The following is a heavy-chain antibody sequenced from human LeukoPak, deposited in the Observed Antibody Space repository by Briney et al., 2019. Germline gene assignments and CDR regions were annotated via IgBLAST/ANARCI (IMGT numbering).Heavy chain of an antibody. D-gene: IGHD3-10*01. CDR3: ATDFPAYYYGSGSYSYFDY. CDR2: VNPEDGET. V-gene: IGHV1-69-2*01. CDR1: GYTFTDYY. J-gene: IGHJ4*02. Sequence: VKVSCKVSGYTFTDYYMHWVQQAPGKGLEWMGLVNPEDGETIYAEKFQGRVTITADTSTDTAYMELSSLRSEDTAVYYCATDFPAYYYGSGSYSYFDYWGQGTLVTVSS.